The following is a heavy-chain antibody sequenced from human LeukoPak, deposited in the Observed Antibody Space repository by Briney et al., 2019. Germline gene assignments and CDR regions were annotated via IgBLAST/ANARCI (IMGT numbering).Heavy chain of an antibody. D-gene: IGHD1-26*01. CDR1: GFTFSSCA. J-gene: IGHJ6*02. V-gene: IGHV3-30*04. CDR3: ARVVGSYYGMDV. CDR2: ISYDGSNK. Sequence: GGSLRLSCAASGFTFSSCAMHWVRQAPGKGLEWVAVISYDGSNKYYADSVKGRFTISRDNSKNTLYLQMNSLRAEDTAVFYCARVVGSYYGMDVWGQGTTVTVSS.